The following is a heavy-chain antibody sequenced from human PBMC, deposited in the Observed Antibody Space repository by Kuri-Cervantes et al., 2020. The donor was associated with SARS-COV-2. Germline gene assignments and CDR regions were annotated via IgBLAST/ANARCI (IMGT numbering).Heavy chain of an antibody. D-gene: IGHD3-22*01. J-gene: IGHJ5*02. CDR2: IYYSGST. CDR1: GGPISSSSYY. Sequence: ESLKISCTVSGGPISSSSYYWGWIRQPPGKGLEWIGSIYYSGSTYYNPSLKSRVTISVDTSKNQFSLKLSSVTAADTAVYYCARRVVNYYDSSGYSWFDPWGQGTLVTVSS. V-gene: IGHV4-39*01. CDR3: ARRVVNYYDSSGYSWFDP.